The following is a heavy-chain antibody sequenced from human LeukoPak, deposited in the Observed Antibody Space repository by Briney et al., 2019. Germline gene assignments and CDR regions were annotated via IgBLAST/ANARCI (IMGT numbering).Heavy chain of an antibody. CDR3: AKDRAHTSGWYYFDY. D-gene: IGHD6-19*01. Sequence: GGSLRLSCAASGFTFDRHYMTWVRQAPGKGLEWVSAISGSGDNTYYADSVKGRFTISRDNSQSTLYLQMNSLRVEDTAVYYCAKDRAHTSGWYYFDYWGQGTLVTVSS. V-gene: IGHV3-23*01. CDR1: GFTFDRHY. CDR2: ISGSGDNT. J-gene: IGHJ4*02.